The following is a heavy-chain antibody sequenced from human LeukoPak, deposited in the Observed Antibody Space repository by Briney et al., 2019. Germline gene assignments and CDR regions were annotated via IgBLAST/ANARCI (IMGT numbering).Heavy chain of an antibody. D-gene: IGHD6-19*01. J-gene: IGHJ4*02. Sequence: GGSLRLSCAASGFTFSSYAMGWVRQAPGKGLEWVSAISGSGGSTYYADSVKGRFTISRDNSKNTLYLQMNSLRAEDTAVYYCAKDLRSSGWYNWGQGTLVTVSS. V-gene: IGHV3-23*01. CDR3: AKDLRSSGWYN. CDR2: ISGSGGST. CDR1: GFTFSSYA.